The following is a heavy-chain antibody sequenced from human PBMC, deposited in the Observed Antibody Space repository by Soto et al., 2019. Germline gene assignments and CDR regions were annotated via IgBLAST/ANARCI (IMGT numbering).Heavy chain of an antibody. J-gene: IGHJ4*02. CDR3: AASLTMVVVFEQFDY. V-gene: IGHV1-58*01. Sequence: GASVKVSCKASGFSFTTSAVQWVRQARGQRLEWIGWIAVGSGNTNFAQKFQERVTITRDMSTSTAYMELSSLRSEDTAVYYCAASLTMVVVFEQFDYWGQGTLVTVSS. CDR1: GFSFTTSA. D-gene: IGHD3-22*01. CDR2: IAVGSGNT.